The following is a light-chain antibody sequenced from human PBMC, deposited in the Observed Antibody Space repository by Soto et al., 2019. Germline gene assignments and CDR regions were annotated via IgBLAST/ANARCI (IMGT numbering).Light chain of an antibody. Sequence: ESVLTQSPGTLSLSPGERATLSCRASQSVSSSYLAWYQQKPGQAPRLLIYGASSRATGIPDRFSGSGSGADFTLTISRLEPEDFAVYYCQQYGSSPLTFAQGTKVE. CDR2: GAS. CDR1: QSVSSSY. J-gene: IGKJ1*01. CDR3: QQYGSSPLT. V-gene: IGKV3-20*01.